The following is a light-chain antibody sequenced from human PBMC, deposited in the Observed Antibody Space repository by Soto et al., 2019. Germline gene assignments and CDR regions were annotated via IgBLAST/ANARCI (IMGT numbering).Light chain of an antibody. CDR2: AAS. CDR3: QQSYTTPLT. V-gene: IGKV1-39*01. CDR1: HNINNY. J-gene: IGKJ4*01. Sequence: DIQMTQSPSSLSASVGDRVTITCRASHNINNYLNWYQQKPGKAPKLLIYAASSLQSGVPSRFSGGGSGTDFTLTISSLQPEDSATYYCQQSYTTPLTFGGGTKGDIK.